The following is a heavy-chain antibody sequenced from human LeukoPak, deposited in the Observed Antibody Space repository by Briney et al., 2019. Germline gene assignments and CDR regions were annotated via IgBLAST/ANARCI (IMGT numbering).Heavy chain of an antibody. CDR3: ARDKEYSSLSEALPYYYYYMDV. CDR1: GYTFTGYY. D-gene: IGHD6-6*01. V-gene: IGHV1-2*02. CDR2: INPNSGGT. J-gene: IGHJ6*03. Sequence: ASVKVSCKASGYTFTGYYMHWVRQAPGQGLEWMGWINPNSGGTNYAQKLQGRVTMTRDTSISTAYMELSRLRSDDTAVYYCARDKEYSSLSEALPYYYYYMDVWGKGTTVTVSS.